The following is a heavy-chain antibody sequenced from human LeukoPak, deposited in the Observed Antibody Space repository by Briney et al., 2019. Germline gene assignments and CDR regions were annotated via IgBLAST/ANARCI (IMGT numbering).Heavy chain of an antibody. J-gene: IGHJ4*02. Sequence: SETLSLTCIVSAYSTSNDYYWDWVRQPPGKGLEWIGGLHHSGTTYYNPSLKSRVTISVDTSQKQIPLKVRSVTAADTAIYFCARGPPRFVSFWGPGTLVTVSS. CDR3: ARGPPRFVSF. CDR2: LHHSGTT. D-gene: IGHD5-24*01. CDR1: AYSTSNDYY. V-gene: IGHV4-38-2*02.